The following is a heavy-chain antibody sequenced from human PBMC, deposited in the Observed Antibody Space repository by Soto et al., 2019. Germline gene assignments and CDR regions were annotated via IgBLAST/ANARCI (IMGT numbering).Heavy chain of an antibody. CDR3: ARGIQGRTGYSSTSPIDY. Sequence: SETLSLTCTVAGGSISSYGWSWIRKPPGKGLEWIGYIYYSGSTNYNPSLKSRVTISVDTSKNHVSLKLSSVTAADTAVYYCARGIQGRTGYSSTSPIDYWGQGTLVTVSS. CDR2: IYYSGST. D-gene: IGHD6-13*01. V-gene: IGHV4-59*01. J-gene: IGHJ4*02. CDR1: GGSISSYG.